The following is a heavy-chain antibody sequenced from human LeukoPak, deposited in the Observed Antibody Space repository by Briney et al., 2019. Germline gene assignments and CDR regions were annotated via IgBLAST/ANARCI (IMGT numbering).Heavy chain of an antibody. J-gene: IGHJ4*02. Sequence: GGSLRLSCTVSGIIFSNYGMSWVRQAPGKGLEWVPGISGSGAKTYYADSVKGRFSISRDNSKNTVYLQVNSLRGEDTAVYYCAKDIRGYSSGWPWFDYWGQGTLVTVSP. CDR2: ISGSGAKT. CDR3: AKDIRGYSSGWPWFDY. CDR1: GIIFSNYG. D-gene: IGHD2-15*01. V-gene: IGHV3-23*01.